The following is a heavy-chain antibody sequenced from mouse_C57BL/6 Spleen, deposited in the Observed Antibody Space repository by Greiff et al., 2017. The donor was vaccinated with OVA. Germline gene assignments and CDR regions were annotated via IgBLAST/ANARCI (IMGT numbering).Heavy chain of an antibody. CDR1: GFTFSNYW. J-gene: IGHJ2*01. V-gene: IGHV6-3*01. CDR3: TGQYYYGSSYRYFDY. CDR2: IRLKSDNYAT. Sequence: EVHLVESGGGLVQPGGSMKLSCVASGFTFSNYWMNWVRQSPEKGLEWVAQIRLKSDNYATHYAESVKGRFTISRDDSKSSVYRQMNNLRAEDTGIYYCTGQYYYGSSYRYFDYWGQGTTLTVSS. D-gene: IGHD1-1*01.